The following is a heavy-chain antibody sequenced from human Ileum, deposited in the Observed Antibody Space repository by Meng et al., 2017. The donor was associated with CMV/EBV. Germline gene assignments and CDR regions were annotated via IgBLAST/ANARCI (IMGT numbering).Heavy chain of an antibody. D-gene: IGHD6-19*01. CDR3: VRSSGWSRFDY. CDR2: INSKNDGT. J-gene: IGHJ4*02. V-gene: IGHV1-2*02. Sequence: QVPLVQSGAEGKKPGASVKVSCTTSGFTFSGYYIHWVRQAPGQGLEWMGWINSKNDGTNYARKFQGRVTMTRETSISTAHMELSGLMSDDTAVYYCVRSSGWSRFDYWGQGTLVTVSS. CDR1: GFTFSGYY.